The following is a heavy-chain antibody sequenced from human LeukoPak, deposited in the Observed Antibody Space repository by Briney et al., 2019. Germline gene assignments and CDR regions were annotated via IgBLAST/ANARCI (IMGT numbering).Heavy chain of an antibody. CDR3: ASEGGSDAFDI. V-gene: IGHV3-23*01. CDR2: ISSSGGST. J-gene: IGHJ3*02. CDR1: GFTFSSSA. Sequence: PGGSLRLSCAASGFTFSSSAMSWVRQVPGKGLEWVSGISSSGGSTNYADSVRGRFTISRDNSKNTLYVQMNSLRDEDTALYYCASEGGSDAFDIWGQGTMVTVSS. D-gene: IGHD6-25*01.